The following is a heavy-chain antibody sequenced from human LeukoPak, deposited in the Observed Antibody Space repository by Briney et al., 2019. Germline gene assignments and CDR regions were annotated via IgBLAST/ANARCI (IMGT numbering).Heavy chain of an antibody. CDR2: ISYIGST. V-gene: IGHV4-59*01. CDR3: AGGSVEARNYYYYMDV. D-gene: IGHD3-10*01. Sequence: SETLSLTCTVSGGSISSYFWTWIRQPPGKGLEWIGYISYIGSTNYNPSLKSRVTMSVDTSKNQFSLKLSSVTAAETAVYYCAGGSVEARNYYYYMDVWGKGTTVTVSS. CDR1: GGSISSYF. J-gene: IGHJ6*03.